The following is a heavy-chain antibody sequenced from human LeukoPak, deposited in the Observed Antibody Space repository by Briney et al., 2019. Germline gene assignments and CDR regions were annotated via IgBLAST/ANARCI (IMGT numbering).Heavy chain of an antibody. Sequence: SETLSLTCTVSGGSISSYYLSWIRQPAGKGLEWIGRIYTSGSTNYNPSLKSRVTMSVDTSKNQFSLKLSSVTAADTAVYHCARDRYYYDSSGPYYFDYWGQGTLVTVSS. CDR3: ARDRYYYDSSGPYYFDY. J-gene: IGHJ4*02. CDR1: GGSISSYY. V-gene: IGHV4-4*07. D-gene: IGHD3-22*01. CDR2: IYTSGST.